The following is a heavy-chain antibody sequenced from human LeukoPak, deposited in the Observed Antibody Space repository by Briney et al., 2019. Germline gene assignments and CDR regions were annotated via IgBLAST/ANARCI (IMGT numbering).Heavy chain of an antibody. CDR1: GGTFSSYA. Sequence: ASVKVSCKASGGTFSSYAISWVRQAPGQGLEWMGGIIPIFGTANYAQKFQGRVTITADESTSTAYVELSSLRSEDTAVYFCAREGGYYDSSGYTQPYYFDYWGQGTLVTVSS. J-gene: IGHJ4*02. V-gene: IGHV1-69*13. D-gene: IGHD3-22*01. CDR2: IIPIFGTA. CDR3: AREGGYYDSSGYTQPYYFDY.